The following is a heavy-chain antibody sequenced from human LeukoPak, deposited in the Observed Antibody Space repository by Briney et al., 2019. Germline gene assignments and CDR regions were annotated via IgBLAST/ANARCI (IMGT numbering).Heavy chain of an antibody. CDR2: FFSMGTT. CDR3: ARDKGQHTYGRSRNWYLDV. J-gene: IGHJ2*01. V-gene: IGHV4-59*01. CDR1: GDSISESH. D-gene: IGHD5-18*01. Sequence: PSETLSLTCSVSGDSISESHWSWIRQSPGKGLVWIGYFFSMGTTSYNPSFAGRVTLSVDSSKNHLSLRLTSVTAADTAVYFCARDKGQHTYGRSRNWYLDVWGRGTLVTVSS.